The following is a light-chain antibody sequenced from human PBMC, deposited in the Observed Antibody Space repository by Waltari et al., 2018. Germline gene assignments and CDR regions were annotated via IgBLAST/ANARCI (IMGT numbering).Light chain of an antibody. CDR2: RTN. Sequence: QTVVTQEPSFSVSPGGTVTLPCGLPSGSVSSGHYPGWYQQTPGQAPRTLIYRTNTRSSGVPDRFSGSIVGNKAALTITGAQADDESDYYCVMYVGSGIWVFGGGTKLTVL. J-gene: IGLJ3*02. CDR1: SGSVSSGHY. V-gene: IGLV8-61*01. CDR3: VMYVGSGIWV.